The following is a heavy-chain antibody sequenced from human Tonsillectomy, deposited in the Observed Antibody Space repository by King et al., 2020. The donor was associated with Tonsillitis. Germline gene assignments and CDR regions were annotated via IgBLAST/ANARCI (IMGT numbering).Heavy chain of an antibody. CDR1: GFTFSGSA. CDR3: TSSRPRGSYYYYGMEV. Sequence: QLVQSGGGLVQPGGSLKLSCAASGFTFSGSAMHWVRQASGKGLEWVGRIRSKANSYATAYAASVKGRFTISRDDSKNTAYVQMNSLKTEDTAVYYCTSSRPRGSYYYYGMEVWGQGPTVTLPS. J-gene: IGHJ6*02. D-gene: IGHD3-16*01. V-gene: IGHV3-73*01. CDR2: IRSKANSYAT.